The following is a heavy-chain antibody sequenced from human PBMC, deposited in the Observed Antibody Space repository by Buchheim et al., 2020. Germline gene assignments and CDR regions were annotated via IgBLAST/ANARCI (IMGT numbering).Heavy chain of an antibody. CDR3: ARLATGWYNY. CDR1: GFIFSDNY. V-gene: IGHV3-11*05. Sequence: QVQLVESGGGLVRPGGSLRLSCAASGFIFSDNYMSWIRQAPGKGLEWVSDISSSSSYTNYAESVKGRFTISRDNAKNTLYLQMNSLRAEDTAIYYCARLATGWYNYWGQGTL. J-gene: IGHJ4*02. D-gene: IGHD6-19*01. CDR2: ISSSSSYT.